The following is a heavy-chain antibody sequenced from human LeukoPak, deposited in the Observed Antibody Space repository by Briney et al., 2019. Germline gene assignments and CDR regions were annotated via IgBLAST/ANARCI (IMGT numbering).Heavy chain of an antibody. J-gene: IGHJ4*02. Sequence: PGRSLRLSCAASGFTFSSYAMHWVRQAPGKGLEWVAVISYDGSDKYYADSVKGRFTISRDNAKNSLYLQMNSLRAEDTAFYYCARDPGDILVAGTFDYWGQGTLVTVSS. D-gene: IGHD6-19*01. CDR1: GFTFSSYA. V-gene: IGHV3-30*04. CDR3: ARDPGDILVAGTFDY. CDR2: ISYDGSDK.